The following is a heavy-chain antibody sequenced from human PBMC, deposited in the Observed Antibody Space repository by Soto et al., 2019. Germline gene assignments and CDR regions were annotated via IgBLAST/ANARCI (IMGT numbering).Heavy chain of an antibody. D-gene: IGHD7-27*01. V-gene: IGHV2-5*01. Sequence: QITLKESGPTLVKTTQTLTLTCTFSGFSLGTSGVGVGWIRQPPGKALEWLALIYWHDDKRYRPSLKSRLSITKDTSKNQVSLTLFNVDPVYTATYYCAHIPFSGECFDYWGQGTLVTVSS. CDR1: GFSLGTSGVG. CDR3: AHIPFSGECFDY. J-gene: IGHJ4*02. CDR2: IYWHDDK.